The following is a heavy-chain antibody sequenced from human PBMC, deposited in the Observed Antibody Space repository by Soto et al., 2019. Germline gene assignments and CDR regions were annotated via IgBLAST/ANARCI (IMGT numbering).Heavy chain of an antibody. CDR3: AKDELHWVRGGITLDDAMDF. CDR1: GFTFSSYG. J-gene: IGHJ6*02. V-gene: IGHV3-30*18. D-gene: IGHD3-10*01. Sequence: QVQLVESGGGVVQPGRSLRLSCAASGFTFSSYGMHWVRQAPGKGLEGVAVISDDGRNKYYADTVKGRFTMSRDNSKTTRYLQMSSLSVEDTGVYYCAKDELHWVRGGITLDDAMDFWGQGTTVTVSS. CDR2: ISDDGRNK.